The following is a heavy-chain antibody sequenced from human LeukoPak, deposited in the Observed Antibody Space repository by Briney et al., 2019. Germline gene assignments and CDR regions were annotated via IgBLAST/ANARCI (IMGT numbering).Heavy chain of an antibody. CDR2: ISGSGGST. Sequence: GGSLRLSCAASGLTFSSYGMTWVRQAPGKGLEWVSAISGSGGSTYYADSMKGRFTISRDNSKNTLYLQMNSLKDTAVYYCANGWIQLWLPIDWGQGTLVTVSS. V-gene: IGHV3-23*01. J-gene: IGHJ4*02. CDR1: GLTFSSYG. D-gene: IGHD5-18*01. CDR3: ANGWIQLWLPID.